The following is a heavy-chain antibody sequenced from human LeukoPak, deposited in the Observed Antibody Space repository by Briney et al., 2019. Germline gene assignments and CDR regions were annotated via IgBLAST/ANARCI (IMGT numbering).Heavy chain of an antibody. Sequence: GASVKVSCKASGYTFTSYNLHWVRQAPGQGLEWMGVINPSGGSTTYAQRFQGRVTMTRDMSTGTVYMELSSLRSEDTAVYHCARADGSGSYYLFIWGQGTLVTVSS. CDR1: GYTFTSYN. CDR3: ARADGSGSYYLFI. J-gene: IGHJ4*02. V-gene: IGHV1-46*01. CDR2: INPSGGST. D-gene: IGHD3-10*01.